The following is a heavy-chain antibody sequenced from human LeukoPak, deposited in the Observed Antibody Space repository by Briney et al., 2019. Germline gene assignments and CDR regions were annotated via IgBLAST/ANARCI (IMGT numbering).Heavy chain of an antibody. CDR3: ARDMDIYHDRSGYYPYNWFDP. J-gene: IGHJ5*02. Sequence: GASVEVSCKASRYTFTSYDISWVRQAPGQGLEWMGWISTYNANTKYAQKFQGRVTMTTDTSTSTAYMELRSLRSDDTAVYCCARDMDIYHDRSGYYPYNWFDPWGQGTLVTVSS. D-gene: IGHD3-22*01. CDR1: RYTFTSYD. V-gene: IGHV1-18*01. CDR2: ISTYNANT.